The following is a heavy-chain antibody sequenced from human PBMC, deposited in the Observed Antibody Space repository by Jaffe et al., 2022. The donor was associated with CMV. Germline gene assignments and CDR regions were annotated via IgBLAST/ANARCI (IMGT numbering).Heavy chain of an antibody. Sequence: QVQLVQSGAEVKKPGASVKVSCKASEYPFGVYYLHWLRQAPGQGPEWMGWIKPYSGSTKFAQKFQGRVTMTSDTSTATAYMELIKLRSDDTAVYYCAGELRDTSISPTPAYWGQGTLVTVSS. D-gene: IGHD1-26*01. V-gene: IGHV1-2*02. CDR1: EYPFGVYY. CDR3: AGELRDTSISPTPAY. CDR2: IKPYSGST. J-gene: IGHJ4*02.